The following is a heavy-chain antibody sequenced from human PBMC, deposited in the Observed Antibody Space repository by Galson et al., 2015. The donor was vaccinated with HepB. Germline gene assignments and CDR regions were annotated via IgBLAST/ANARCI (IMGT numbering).Heavy chain of an antibody. Sequence: SLRLSCAASGFTFSNAWMSWVRQAPGKGLEWVGRIKSKTDGGTTDYAAPVKGRFTISRDDSKNTLYLQMNSLKTEDTAVYYCTTGPIPAGIAVAGYYYYGMDVWGQGTTVTVSS. CDR3: TTGPIPAGIAVAGYYYYGMDV. CDR1: GFTFSNAW. V-gene: IGHV3-15*01. CDR2: IKSKTDGGTT. J-gene: IGHJ6*02. D-gene: IGHD6-19*01.